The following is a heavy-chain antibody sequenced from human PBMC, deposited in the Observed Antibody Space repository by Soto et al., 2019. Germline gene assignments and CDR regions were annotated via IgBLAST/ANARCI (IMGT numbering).Heavy chain of an antibody. D-gene: IGHD4-17*01. CDR2: IYYSGST. J-gene: IGHJ4*02. Sequence: SETLSLTCTVSGGSISSYYWSWIRQPPGKGLEWIGYIYYSGSTNYNPSLKSRVTISVDTSKNQFSLKLSSVTAADTAVYYCARLNDYGDYPNPFDYWGQGTLVTVSS. V-gene: IGHV4-59*01. CDR1: GGSISSYY. CDR3: ARLNDYGDYPNPFDY.